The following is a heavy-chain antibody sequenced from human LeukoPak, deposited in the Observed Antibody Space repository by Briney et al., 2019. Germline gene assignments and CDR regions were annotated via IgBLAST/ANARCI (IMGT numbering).Heavy chain of an antibody. Sequence: ASVKVSCKASGYTFTSYGISWVRQAPGRGLEWMGWISAYNGNTNYAQKLQGRVTMTTDTSTSTAYMELRSLRSDDTAVYYCARDTPDLFNWNYLSDWGQGTLVTVSS. CDR1: GYTFTSYG. CDR2: ISAYNGNT. D-gene: IGHD1-7*01. CDR3: ARDTPDLFNWNYLSD. V-gene: IGHV1-18*01. J-gene: IGHJ4*02.